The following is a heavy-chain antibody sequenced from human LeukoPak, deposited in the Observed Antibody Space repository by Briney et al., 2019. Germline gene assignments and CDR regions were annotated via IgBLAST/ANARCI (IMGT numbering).Heavy chain of an antibody. J-gene: IGHJ6*02. D-gene: IGHD3-22*01. CDR2: ISSSSSYI. CDR3: ARDPPYYYDSSGCMDV. V-gene: IGHV3-21*01. CDR1: GFTVSSYS. Sequence: PGGSLRLSCAASGFTVSSYSMNWVRQAPGKGLEWVSSISSSSSYIYYADSVKGRFTISRDNAKNSLYLQMNSLRAEDTAVYYCARDPPYYYDSSGCMDVWGQGTTVTVSS.